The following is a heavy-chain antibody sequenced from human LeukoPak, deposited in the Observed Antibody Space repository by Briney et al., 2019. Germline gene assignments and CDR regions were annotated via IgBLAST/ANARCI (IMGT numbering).Heavy chain of an antibody. CDR1: GGSISSSNW. D-gene: IGHD3-22*01. V-gene: IGHV4-4*02. Sequence: PSETLSLTCAVSGGSISSSNWWSWVRQPPGKGLEWIGEIYHSGSTNYNPSLKSRVTISVDKSKNQFSLKLSSVTAADTTVYYCARVGNYYDSSGYPAGPPFDYWGQGTLVTVSS. CDR2: IYHSGST. CDR3: ARVGNYYDSSGYPAGPPFDY. J-gene: IGHJ4*02.